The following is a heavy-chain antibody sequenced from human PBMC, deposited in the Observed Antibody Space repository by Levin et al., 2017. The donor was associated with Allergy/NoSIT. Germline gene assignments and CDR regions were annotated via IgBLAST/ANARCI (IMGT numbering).Heavy chain of an antibody. Sequence: PGGSLRLSCAASGFTFDDYAMHWVRQAPGKGLEWVSGISWNSGSIGYADSVKGRFTISRDNAKNSLYLQMNSLRAEDTALYYCAKAYSSLIPFDYWGQGTLVTVSS. V-gene: IGHV3-9*01. J-gene: IGHJ4*02. D-gene: IGHD6-6*01. CDR3: AKAYSSLIPFDY. CDR2: ISWNSGSI. CDR1: GFTFDDYA.